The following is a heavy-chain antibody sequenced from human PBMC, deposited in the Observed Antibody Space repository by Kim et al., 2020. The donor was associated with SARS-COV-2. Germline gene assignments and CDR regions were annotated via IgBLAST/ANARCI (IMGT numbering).Heavy chain of an antibody. J-gene: IGHJ4*02. CDR3: AKGIGEDTAMVIFDY. D-gene: IGHD5-18*01. CDR2: ISYDGSNK. CDR1: GFTFSSYG. V-gene: IGHV3-30*18. Sequence: GGSLRLSCAASGFTFSSYGMHWVRQAPGKGLEWVAVISYDGSNKYYADSVKGRFTISRDNSKNTLYLQMNSLRAEDTAVYYCAKGIGEDTAMVIFDYWGQGTLVTVSS.